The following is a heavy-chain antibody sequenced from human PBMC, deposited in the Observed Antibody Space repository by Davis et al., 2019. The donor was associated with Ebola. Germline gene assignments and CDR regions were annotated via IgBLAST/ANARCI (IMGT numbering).Heavy chain of an antibody. CDR2: ISAYNGNT. V-gene: IGHV1-18*04. CDR3: ARVGYCSGGSCYWSPYYYYYGMDV. Sequence: AASVKVSCKASGYTFTGYYMHWVRQAPGQGLEWMGWISAYNGNTNYAQKLQGRVTMTTDTSTSTAYMELRSLRSDDTAVYYCARVGYCSGGSCYWSPYYYYYGMDVWGQGTTVTVSS. D-gene: IGHD2-15*01. J-gene: IGHJ6*02. CDR1: GYTFTGYY.